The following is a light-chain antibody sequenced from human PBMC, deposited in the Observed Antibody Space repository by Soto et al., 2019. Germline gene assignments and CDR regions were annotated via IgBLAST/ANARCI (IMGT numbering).Light chain of an antibody. Sequence: EIVMTQSPATLSESPGERVTLSCRASQSVSIYLAWYQQRPGQAPRPLIYGASTRATGIPARFSASGSGTEFTLTINRLQSEDFAVYYCQQYNDWPLTFGGGTRVEI. J-gene: IGKJ4*01. CDR1: QSVSIY. V-gene: IGKV3-15*01. CDR3: QQYNDWPLT. CDR2: GAS.